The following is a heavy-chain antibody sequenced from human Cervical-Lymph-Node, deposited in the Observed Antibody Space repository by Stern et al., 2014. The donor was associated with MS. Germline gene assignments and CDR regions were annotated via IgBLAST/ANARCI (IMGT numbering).Heavy chain of an antibody. V-gene: IGHV2-5*02. J-gene: IGHJ3*02. Sequence: QVTLKESGPTLVKATQPLTLTCTFSGFALRNSGVSVAWIRQPPGKALEXLAVIYWDDEERYSPSLKSRLSITKDASESQVVLTMTNMDPVDTATYYCTHSLHGDYYDAFDTWGKGTMVTVSS. CDR2: IYWDDEE. D-gene: IGHD4-17*01. CDR3: THSLHGDYYDAFDT. CDR1: GFALRNSGVS.